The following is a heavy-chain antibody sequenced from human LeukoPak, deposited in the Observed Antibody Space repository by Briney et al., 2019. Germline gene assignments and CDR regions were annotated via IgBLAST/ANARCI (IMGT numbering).Heavy chain of an antibody. CDR3: ARGFGDLGN. D-gene: IGHD3-10*01. J-gene: IGHJ1*01. V-gene: IGHV4-59*08. CDR1: GGSISSYY. CDR2: IYYSGTT. Sequence: SETLSLTCTVSGGSISSYYWSWIRQPPGKGLEWIGYIYYSGTTSYNPSLKSRVTISVDTSKNQFSLKLSSVTAADTAVYYCARGFGDLGNWGQGTLVTVSS.